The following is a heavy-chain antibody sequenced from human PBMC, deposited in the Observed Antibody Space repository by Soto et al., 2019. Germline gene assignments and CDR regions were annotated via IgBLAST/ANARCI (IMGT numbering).Heavy chain of an antibody. Sequence: QVPLVQSGAEVKKPGSSVKVSCKASGGTFSSYAISWVRQAPGQGLEWMGGIIPIFGTANYAQKFQVRVTITADESPSTAYMELSSLRSEDTAVYYCARSAQEYSSSLSVDYWGQGTVVTVSS. J-gene: IGHJ4*02. V-gene: IGHV1-69*01. CDR1: GGTFSSYA. D-gene: IGHD6-6*01. CDR3: ARSAQEYSSSLSVDY. CDR2: IIPIFGTA.